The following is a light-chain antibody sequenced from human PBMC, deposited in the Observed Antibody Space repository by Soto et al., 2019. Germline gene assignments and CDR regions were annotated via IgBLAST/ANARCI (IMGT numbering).Light chain of an antibody. CDR2: DGS. J-gene: IGKJ1*01. CDR3: QQYNSYGRT. V-gene: IGKV1-5*01. CDR1: QSISSW. Sequence: DIQMTQSPSTLSASVGDRVTITCRASQSISSWLAWYQQKPGKAPKLLIYDGSSLESGVPSRFRGSGSGTEFTLTISGLQPDDFATDYGQQYNSYGRTFGQGTKVEIK.